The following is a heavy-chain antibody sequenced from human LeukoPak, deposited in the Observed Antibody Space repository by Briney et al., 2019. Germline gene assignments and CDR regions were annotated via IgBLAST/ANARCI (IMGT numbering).Heavy chain of an antibody. CDR2: IKQDGSEK. J-gene: IGHJ4*02. Sequence: PGGSLRLSCAASGFTFSSYWMSWVRQAPGKGLEWVANIKQDGSEKYYVDSVKGRFTISRDNAKNSLYLQMNSLRAEDTAVYCCARGMRMPRPFGVVTLDYWGQGTLVTVSS. D-gene: IGHD3-3*01. V-gene: IGHV3-7*01. CDR1: GFTFSSYW. CDR3: ARGMRMPRPFGVVTLDY.